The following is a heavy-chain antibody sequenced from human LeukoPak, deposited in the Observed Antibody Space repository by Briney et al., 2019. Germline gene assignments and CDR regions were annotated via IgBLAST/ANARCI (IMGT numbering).Heavy chain of an antibody. V-gene: IGHV3-11*01. Sequence: GGSLRLSCAASGFTFDDYGMSWVRQAPGKGLEWVSYISSSGSTIYYADSVKGRFTISRDNAKNSLYLQMNSLRAEDTAVYYCARDGVPAGLGGGWFDPWGQGTLVTVSS. CDR2: ISSSGSTI. D-gene: IGHD2-2*01. CDR3: ARDGVPAGLGGGWFDP. CDR1: GFTFDDYG. J-gene: IGHJ5*02.